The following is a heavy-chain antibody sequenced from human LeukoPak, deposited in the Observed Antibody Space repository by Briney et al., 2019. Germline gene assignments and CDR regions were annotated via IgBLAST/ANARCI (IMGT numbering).Heavy chain of an antibody. V-gene: IGHV3-33*01. J-gene: IGHJ4*02. CDR1: GFTFSSYG. Sequence: GGSLRLSCAASGFTFSSYGMHWVRQAPGKRLEWLAAIWYDGSNKYYADSVKGRFTISRDNSKNTLYLQMNSLRAEDTAVYYCATVTSGLTYFDYWGQGTLVTVSS. CDR2: IWYDGSNK. CDR3: ATVTSGLTYFDY. D-gene: IGHD3-10*01.